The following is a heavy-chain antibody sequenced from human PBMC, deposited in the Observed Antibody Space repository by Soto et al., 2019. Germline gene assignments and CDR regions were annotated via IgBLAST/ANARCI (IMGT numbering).Heavy chain of an antibody. CDR1: GFTFSSYA. J-gene: IGHJ4*02. Sequence: SGGSLRLSCAASGFTFSSYAMTWVRQAPGKGLEWVSSISGSGISTYYADSVKGRFTISRDNSKNTLYLQMNSLRAEDAAVYYCAKSAGSNAYYPNDYWGQGTLVTVSS. CDR3: AKSAGSNAYYPNDY. CDR2: ISGSGIST. V-gene: IGHV3-23*01. D-gene: IGHD3-16*01.